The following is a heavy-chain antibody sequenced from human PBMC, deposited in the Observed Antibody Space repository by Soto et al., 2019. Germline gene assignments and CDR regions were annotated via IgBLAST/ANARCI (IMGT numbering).Heavy chain of an antibody. Sequence: ASVKVSCKVSGYTLTELSMHWVRQAPGKGLEWMGGFDPEDGETIYAQKFQGRVTMTEDTSTDTAYMELSSLRSEDTAVYYCATDSGSSGWTYYFDYWGQGTLVTVSS. CDR1: GYTLTELS. CDR3: ATDSGSSGWTYYFDY. V-gene: IGHV1-24*01. CDR2: FDPEDGET. D-gene: IGHD6-19*01. J-gene: IGHJ4*02.